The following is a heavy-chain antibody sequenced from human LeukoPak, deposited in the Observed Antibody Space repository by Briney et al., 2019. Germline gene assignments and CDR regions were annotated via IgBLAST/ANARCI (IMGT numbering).Heavy chain of an antibody. CDR3: ARRPHSSGWGLDY. D-gene: IGHD6-19*01. J-gene: IGHJ4*02. Sequence: SETLSLTCTVSGGSISSYYWSWIRQPPGKGLEWIGEINHSGSTNYNPSLKSRVTISVDTSKNQFSLKLSSVTAADTAVYYCARRPHSSGWGLDYWGQGTLVTVSS. V-gene: IGHV4-34*01. CDR2: INHSGST. CDR1: GGSISSYY.